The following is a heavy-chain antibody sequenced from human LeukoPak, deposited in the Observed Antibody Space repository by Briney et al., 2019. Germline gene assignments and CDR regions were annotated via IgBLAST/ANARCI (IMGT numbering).Heavy chain of an antibody. Sequence: PSETLSLTCTVSGYSISSGYYWGWIRQPPGKGLEWIGSMYHSGSTYYNPSLKSRVTISVDTSKNQFSLKLSSVAAADTAVYYCARRTSGYPNYFDYWGRGTLVTASS. J-gene: IGHJ4*02. CDR2: MYHSGST. V-gene: IGHV4-38-2*02. CDR3: ARRTSGYPNYFDY. CDR1: GYSISSGYY. D-gene: IGHD3-22*01.